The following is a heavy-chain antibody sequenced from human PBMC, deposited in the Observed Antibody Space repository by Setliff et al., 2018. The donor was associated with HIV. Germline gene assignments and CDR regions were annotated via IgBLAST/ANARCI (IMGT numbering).Heavy chain of an antibody. Sequence: LSLTCAVSGGSISSSNWWSWVRQPPGKGLEWIGEIYHGVSTNYNPSLKSRVTISVDKSKNQFSLKLSSVTAADTAVYYCARETREAVAGSNYYYYYGLDVWGQGTTVTVSS. CDR3: ARETREAVAGSNYYYYYGLDV. CDR2: IYHGVST. CDR1: GGSISSSNW. D-gene: IGHD6-19*01. J-gene: IGHJ6*02. V-gene: IGHV4-4*02.